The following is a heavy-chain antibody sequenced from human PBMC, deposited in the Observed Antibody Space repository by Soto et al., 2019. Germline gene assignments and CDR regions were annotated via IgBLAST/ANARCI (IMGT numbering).Heavy chain of an antibody. CDR1: GVSVSSGSYY. CDR3: ARGTYDFWSGYDY. Sequence: TSETLSLTCTVSGVSVSSGSYYWSWIRQPPGKGLEWIGYIYYSGSTNYNPSLKSRVTISVDTSKNQFSLKLSSVTAADTAVFYCARGTYDFWSGYDYWGQGTLVTVSS. D-gene: IGHD3-3*01. J-gene: IGHJ4*02. V-gene: IGHV4-61*01. CDR2: IYYSGST.